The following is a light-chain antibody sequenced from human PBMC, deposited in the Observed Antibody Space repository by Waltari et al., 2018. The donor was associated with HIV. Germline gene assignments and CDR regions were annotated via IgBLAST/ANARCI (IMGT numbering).Light chain of an antibody. CDR1: SGSVSTTYY. V-gene: IGLV8-61*01. CDR2: TTN. J-gene: IGLJ2*01. Sequence: QTVVTQEPSFSVSPGGTVTLTCGLSSGSVSTTYYPSWYTHTPGQSPRTLIYTTNTRSPGVPDRFSGSILGNKAALNSTGAQADDECDYYCVLYMGSGISVFGGGTKLTVL. CDR3: VLYMGSGISV.